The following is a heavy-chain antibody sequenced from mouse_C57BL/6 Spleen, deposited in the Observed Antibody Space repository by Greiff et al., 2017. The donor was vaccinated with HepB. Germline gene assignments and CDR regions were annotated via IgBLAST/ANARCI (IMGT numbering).Heavy chain of an antibody. CDR2: INPSSGYT. V-gene: IGHV1-4*01. D-gene: IGHD1-1*01. Sequence: QVQLQQSGAELARPGASVKMSCKASGYTFTSYTMHWVKQRPGQGLEWIGYINPSSGYTKYNQKFKDKATLTADKSSSTAYMQLSSLTSEDSAVYYCARSFITTVVATDFDYWGQGTTLTVSS. CDR1: GYTFTSYT. CDR3: ARSFITTVVATDFDY. J-gene: IGHJ2*01.